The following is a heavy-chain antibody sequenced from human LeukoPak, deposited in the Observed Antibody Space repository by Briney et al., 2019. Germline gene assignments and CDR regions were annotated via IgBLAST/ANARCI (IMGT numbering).Heavy chain of an antibody. CDR3: AKGGYDRGWAFDI. CDR2: VTGSGGST. V-gene: IGHV3-23*01. CDR1: GFTFSNFA. Sequence: GGSLRLSCAASGFTFSNFAMTWVRQAPGKGLEWVSTVTGSGGSTFYADSVKGRFTISRDNSKNTLYLQMNSLRAEDTAVYYCAKGGYDRGWAFDIWGQGTMVTVSS. J-gene: IGHJ3*02. D-gene: IGHD6-19*01.